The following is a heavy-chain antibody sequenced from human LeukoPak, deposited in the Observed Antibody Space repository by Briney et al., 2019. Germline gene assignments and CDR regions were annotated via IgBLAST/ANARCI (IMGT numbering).Heavy chain of an antibody. CDR1: GGSISSSSYY. D-gene: IGHD2-2*01. CDR3: ARGDSDCSSTSCYGEFLFDY. Sequence: SETLSLTCTVSGGSISSSSYYWGWIRQPPGKGLEWIGSIYYSGSTYYNPSLKSRVTISVDTSKNQFSLKLSSVTAADTAVYYCARGDSDCSSTSCYGEFLFDYWGQGTLVTVSS. V-gene: IGHV4-39*07. J-gene: IGHJ4*02. CDR2: IYYSGST.